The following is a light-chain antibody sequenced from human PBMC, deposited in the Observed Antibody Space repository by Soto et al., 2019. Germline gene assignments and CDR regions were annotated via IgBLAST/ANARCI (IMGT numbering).Light chain of an antibody. CDR3: LQQNSYPLP. Sequence: DIQMTQSASSLSASVGDRVTITCRASQGIRNGLGWYQRKPGKAPKRLIYAAPSLHSGVPSRFSGSGSGTEFTLTISSLQPEDFATYYCLQQNSYPLPLGGGTKVEIK. CDR1: QGIRNG. J-gene: IGKJ4*01. CDR2: AAP. V-gene: IGKV1-17*01.